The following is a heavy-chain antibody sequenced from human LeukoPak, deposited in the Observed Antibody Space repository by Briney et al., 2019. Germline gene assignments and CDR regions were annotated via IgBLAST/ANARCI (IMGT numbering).Heavy chain of an antibody. CDR1: GGSFSGYY. CDR3: ARAPLYSSSPMPSI. CDR2: INHSGST. D-gene: IGHD6-6*01. V-gene: IGHV4-34*01. Sequence: SETLSLTCAVYGGSFSGYYWSWIRQPPGKGLEWIGEINHSGSTNYNPSLKSRVTISVDTSKNQFSLKLSSVTAADTAVYYCARAPLYSSSPMPSIWGQGTLVTVSS. J-gene: IGHJ4*02.